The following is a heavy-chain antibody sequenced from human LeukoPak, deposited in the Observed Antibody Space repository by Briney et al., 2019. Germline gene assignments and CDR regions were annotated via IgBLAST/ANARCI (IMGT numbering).Heavy chain of an antibody. V-gene: IGHV3-9*01. J-gene: IGHJ4*02. D-gene: IGHD3-16*02. Sequence: GGSLRLSCVTSGFTFENFAMHWVRQAPGKGLEWVSGISWNSGYIGYADSVKGRFTISRDNAKNSLYLQMNSLRGEDTALYYCAKDARYTAEDYFDYWGQGTLVTVSS. CDR2: ISWNSGYI. CDR3: AKDARYTAEDYFDY. CDR1: GFTFENFA.